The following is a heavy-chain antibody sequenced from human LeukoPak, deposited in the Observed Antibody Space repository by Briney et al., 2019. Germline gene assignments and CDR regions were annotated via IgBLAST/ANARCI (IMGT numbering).Heavy chain of an antibody. V-gene: IGHV2-70*13. CDR1: GFSLSTTGMC. D-gene: IGHD3-16*01. CDR2: IDWDDDK. Sequence: SGPSLFKPTQTLTLTCTFSGFSLSTTGMCVSWIRQPPGKALEWLSLIDWDDDKYYSTSLKTRLTISKDTSKNQVILTLTNVDPVDTATYYRARIRGSYSDYWSQGTLVTVSS. J-gene: IGHJ4*02. CDR3: ARIRGSYSDY.